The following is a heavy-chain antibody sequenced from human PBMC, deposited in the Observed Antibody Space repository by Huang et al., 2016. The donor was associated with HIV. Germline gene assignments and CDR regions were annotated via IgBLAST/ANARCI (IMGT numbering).Heavy chain of an antibody. V-gene: IGHV4-39*03. CDR1: DVPVTSGSYY. CDR2: FHHNGNV. Sequence: QRKIHESGPGLVRPSGTLSLTCSVSDVPVTSGSYYWAWLRQSPGKGLQWIGSFHHNGNVYYHPSLKSRVTIAVGASNSQLSLTMTSVTTADSAVYYYYDYWGQGVRVTVTS. CDR3: YDY. D-gene: IGHD3-10*01. J-gene: IGHJ4*02.